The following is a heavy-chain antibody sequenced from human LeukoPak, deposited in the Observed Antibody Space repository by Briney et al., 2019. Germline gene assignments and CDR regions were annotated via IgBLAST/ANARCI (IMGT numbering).Heavy chain of an antibody. Sequence: GGSLRLSCAASGFTFSSYSMNWVRRAPGKGLEWVSSISSSSSYIYYADSVKGRFTISRDNAKNSLYLQMNSLRAEDTAVYYCARVVVSGDAFDIWGQGTMVTVSS. CDR2: ISSSSSYI. V-gene: IGHV3-21*01. D-gene: IGHD5/OR15-5a*01. J-gene: IGHJ3*02. CDR1: GFTFSSYS. CDR3: ARVVVSGDAFDI.